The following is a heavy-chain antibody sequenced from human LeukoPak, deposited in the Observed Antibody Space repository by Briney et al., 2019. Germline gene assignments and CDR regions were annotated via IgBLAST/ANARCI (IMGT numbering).Heavy chain of an antibody. D-gene: IGHD5-12*01. Sequence: GGSLRLSCAASGFTFSSHGMNWVRQAPGKGLEWVSGITGGGTTYYADSVKGRVTISRDNSKNTLYLQMNSLRAEDTAVYYCAKHSAEKYSGNYGWAPPDEYWGQGSLVTVSS. V-gene: IGHV3-23*01. CDR1: GFTFSSHG. CDR3: AKHSAEKYSGNYGWAPPDEY. J-gene: IGHJ4*02. CDR2: ITGGGTT.